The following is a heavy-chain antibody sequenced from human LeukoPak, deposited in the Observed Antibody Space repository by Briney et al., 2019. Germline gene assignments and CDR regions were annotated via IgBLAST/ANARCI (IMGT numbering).Heavy chain of an antibody. CDR1: GGSISSGGYY. CDR3: ASERITIFGVVIMFY. J-gene: IGHJ4*02. Sequence: SETLSLTCTVSGGSISSGGYYWSWIRQHPGTGLEWIGYIYYSGSTYYNPSLKSRVTISVDTSKNQFSLKLSSVTAADTAVYYCASERITIFGVVIMFYWGQGTLVTVSS. D-gene: IGHD3-3*01. CDR2: IYYSGST. V-gene: IGHV4-31*03.